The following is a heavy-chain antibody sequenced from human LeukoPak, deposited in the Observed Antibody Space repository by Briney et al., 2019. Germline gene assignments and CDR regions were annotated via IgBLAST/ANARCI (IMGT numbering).Heavy chain of an antibody. D-gene: IGHD3-9*01. Sequence: SETPSLTCTVSGYSISIGYYWGWIRQPPGKGLEWIGSIYHSGSTYYNPSLKSRVTLSVDKSKNQFSLKLSSVTAADTAVYYCARSQILVIRQYYYYYMDVWGKGTTVTVSS. CDR1: GYSISIGYY. V-gene: IGHV4-38-2*02. CDR3: ARSQILVIRQYYYYYMDV. J-gene: IGHJ6*03. CDR2: IYHSGST.